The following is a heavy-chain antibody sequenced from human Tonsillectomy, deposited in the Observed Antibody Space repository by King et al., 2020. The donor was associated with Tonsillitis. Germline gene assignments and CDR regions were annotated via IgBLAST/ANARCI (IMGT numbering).Heavy chain of an antibody. V-gene: IGHV3-53*01. J-gene: IGHJ3*02. CDR2: IYSGSRT. CDR1: GFSVSSNY. Sequence: VQLVESGGGLIQPGGSLRLSCAASGFSVSSNYMSWVRQAPGKGLEWVSVIYSGSRTYYADSVKGRFTISRDNSRNTLYLQMNSLRAEDTAVYYCARDHFDYYDSSGYFGAFDIWGQGTMVTVSS. D-gene: IGHD3-22*01. CDR3: ARDHFDYYDSSGYFGAFDI.